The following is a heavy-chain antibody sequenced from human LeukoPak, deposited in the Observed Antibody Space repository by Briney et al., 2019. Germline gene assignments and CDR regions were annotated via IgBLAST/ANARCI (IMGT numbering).Heavy chain of an antibody. CDR3: ARCGIAAAGGYYYYYGMDV. V-gene: IGHV3-11*01. CDR2: ISSSGSTI. CDR1: GFTVSSNY. D-gene: IGHD6-13*01. J-gene: IGHJ6*02. Sequence: GGSLRLSCAASGFTVSSNYMSWIRQAPGKGLEWVSYISSSGSTIYYADSVKGRFTISRDNAKNSLYLQMNSLRAEDTAVYYCARCGIAAAGGYYYYYGMDVWGQGTTVTVSS.